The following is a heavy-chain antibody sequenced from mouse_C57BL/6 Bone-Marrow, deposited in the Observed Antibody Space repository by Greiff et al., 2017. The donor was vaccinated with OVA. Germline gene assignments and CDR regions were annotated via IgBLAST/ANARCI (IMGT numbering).Heavy chain of an antibody. CDR2: ILPGSGST. Sequence: QVQLKQSGAELMKPGASVKLSCKATGYTFTGYWIEWVKQRPGHGLEWIGEILPGSGSTNYNEKFKGKATFTADTSSNTAYMQLSSLTTEDSAIYYCAREAITTVVATDYAMDYWGQGTSVTVSS. J-gene: IGHJ4*01. CDR3: AREAITTVVATDYAMDY. D-gene: IGHD1-1*01. V-gene: IGHV1-9*01. CDR1: GYTFTGYW.